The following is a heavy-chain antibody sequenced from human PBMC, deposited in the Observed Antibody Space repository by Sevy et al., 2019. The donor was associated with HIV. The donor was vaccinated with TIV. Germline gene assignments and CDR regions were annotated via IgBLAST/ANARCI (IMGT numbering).Heavy chain of an antibody. CDR2: IRSKANSYAT. D-gene: IGHD3-3*01. CDR1: GFTFSGSA. CDR3: TRFTRTYYDFWSGYPLDYGMDV. J-gene: IGHJ6*02. V-gene: IGHV3-73*01. Sequence: GGSLRLSCAASGFTFSGSAMHWVRQASGKGLEWVGRIRSKANSYATAYAASVKGRFTISRDDSKNTAYLQMNSLKTEDTAVYYCTRFTRTYYDFWSGYPLDYGMDVWGQWTTVTDSS.